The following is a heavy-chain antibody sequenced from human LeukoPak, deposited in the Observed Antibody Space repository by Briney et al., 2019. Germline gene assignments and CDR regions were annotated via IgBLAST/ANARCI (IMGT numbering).Heavy chain of an antibody. V-gene: IGHV1-18*01. Sequence: ASVKVSCKSSGYTFTSYGISWVRQAPGQGLEWMGWISAYNGNTKYTQKLQGRVTMTTDTSTSTAYMELRSLRSDDTAVYYCAREESDAFDIWGQGTMVTVSS. CDR1: GYTFTSYG. J-gene: IGHJ3*02. CDR2: ISAYNGNT. CDR3: AREESDAFDI.